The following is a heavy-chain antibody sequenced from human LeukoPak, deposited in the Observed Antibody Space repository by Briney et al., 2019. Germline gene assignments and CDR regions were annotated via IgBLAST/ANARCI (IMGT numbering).Heavy chain of an antibody. CDR1: GSIFTSYC. Sequence: GASLKISWKGSGSIFTSYCIGWVRPMPGKGLEWMGIIYPGDSDTRYSTSFQGQVTISADKSISTSYLQWSSLKASDTAMYYCATMYYDILTGYSYFDYWGQGTLVTVSS. CDR2: IYPGDSDT. V-gene: IGHV5-51*01. D-gene: IGHD3-9*01. CDR3: ATMYYDILTGYSYFDY. J-gene: IGHJ4*02.